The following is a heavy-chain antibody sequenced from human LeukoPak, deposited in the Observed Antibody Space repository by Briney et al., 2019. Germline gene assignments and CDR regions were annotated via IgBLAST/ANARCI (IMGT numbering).Heavy chain of an antibody. J-gene: IGHJ5*02. Sequence: ASVKVSCKASGYTFNTFGITWVRQAPGQGLEWLGWIAVYNGDTNYAQKFQGRVTLTTDTSTNTAYMELSRLRSDDTAVYYCARDGYCSSTSCYSWFDPWGQGTLVTVSS. V-gene: IGHV1-18*01. CDR1: GYTFNTFG. D-gene: IGHD2-2*03. CDR2: IAVYNGDT. CDR3: ARDGYCSSTSCYSWFDP.